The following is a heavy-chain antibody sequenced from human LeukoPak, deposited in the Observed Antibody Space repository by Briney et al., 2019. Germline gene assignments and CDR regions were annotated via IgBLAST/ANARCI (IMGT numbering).Heavy chain of an antibody. CDR1: GFTFSSYG. J-gene: IGHJ4*02. Sequence: PGGSLRLSCAASGFTFSSYGMHWVRQAPGKGLEWVAFIRYDGSNKYYADSVKGRFTISRDNSKNTLYLQMNSLRAEDTAVYYCARDRESTGKFDDWGQGTLVTVSS. V-gene: IGHV3-30*02. CDR2: IRYDGSNK. CDR3: ARDRESTGKFDD.